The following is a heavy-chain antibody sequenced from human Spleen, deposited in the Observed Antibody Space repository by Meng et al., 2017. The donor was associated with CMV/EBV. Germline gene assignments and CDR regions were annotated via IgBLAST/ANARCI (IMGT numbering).Heavy chain of an antibody. V-gene: IGHV3-30*02. Sequence: GESLKISCTASGFTFSSYDMHWVRQAPGKGLEWVAFIRYGGSSEFYEGSVQGRFTISRDNPKNTLNLQMHSLRGEDTGVYFCAAAWIYGSSFDYWGQGTLVTVSS. J-gene: IGHJ4*02. D-gene: IGHD5-12*01. CDR3: AAAWIYGSSFDY. CDR2: IRYGGSSE. CDR1: GFTFSSYD.